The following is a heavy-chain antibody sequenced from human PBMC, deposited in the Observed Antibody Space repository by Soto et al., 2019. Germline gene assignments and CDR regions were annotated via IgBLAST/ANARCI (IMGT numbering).Heavy chain of an antibody. Sequence: RRLSCAASGFTFSSYEMNWVRQAPGKGLEWVSYISSSGSTIYYADSVKGRFTISRDNAKNSLYLQMNSLRAEDTAVYYCAREYNWNHSYYYGMDVWGQGTTVTVSS. CDR2: ISSSGSTI. V-gene: IGHV3-48*03. CDR1: GFTFSSYE. CDR3: AREYNWNHSYYYGMDV. D-gene: IGHD1-20*01. J-gene: IGHJ6*02.